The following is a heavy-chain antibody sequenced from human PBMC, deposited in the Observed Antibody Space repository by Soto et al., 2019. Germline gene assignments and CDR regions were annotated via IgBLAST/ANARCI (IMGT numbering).Heavy chain of an antibody. J-gene: IGHJ4*02. V-gene: IGHV5-10-1*01. D-gene: IGHD2-2*01. CDR1: GYSFTSYW. CDR3: ATNFRYCSSTSCPVDY. CDR2: IDPSDSYT. Sequence: GESLKISCKGSGYSFTSYWISWVRQMPGKGLEWMGRIDPSDSYTNYSPSFQGHVTISADKSISTAYLQWSSLKASDTAMHYCATNFRYCSSTSCPVDYWGQGTLVTVSS.